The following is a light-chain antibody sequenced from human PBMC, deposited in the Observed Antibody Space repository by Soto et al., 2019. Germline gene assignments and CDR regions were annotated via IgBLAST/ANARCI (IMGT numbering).Light chain of an antibody. CDR2: EVS. CDR3: SSYASSNNLYA. Sequence: QSALAQPPSASGSPGQSVTISCTGTSSDFGGYNYVSWYQQHPGKAPKLMIYEVSKRPSGVPDRFSGSKSGNTASLTVSGLQAEEEADYYCSSYASSNNLYACGTGTKVTVL. J-gene: IGLJ1*01. V-gene: IGLV2-8*01. CDR1: SSDFGGYNY.